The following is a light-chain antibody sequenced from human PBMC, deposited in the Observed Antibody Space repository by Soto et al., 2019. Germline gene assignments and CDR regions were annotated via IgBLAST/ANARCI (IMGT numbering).Light chain of an antibody. CDR1: SSNIGNNA. J-gene: IGLJ2*01. CDR3: AAWDDSLDGPV. CDR2: NNN. Sequence: QAVLTQPPSASGTPGQRVTISCSGSSSNIGNNAVNWYQQLPGTAPKLLIYNNNQRPSGVPDRFSGSKSGTSASLAISGLQSEDEADYYCAAWDDSLDGPVFGGGTKLTVL. V-gene: IGLV1-44*01.